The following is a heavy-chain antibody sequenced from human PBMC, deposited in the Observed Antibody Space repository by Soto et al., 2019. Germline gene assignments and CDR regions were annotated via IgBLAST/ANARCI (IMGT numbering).Heavy chain of an antibody. V-gene: IGHV3-11*05. CDR3: ARGRGAAADYLDF. D-gene: IGHD6-13*01. CDR2: ISSSTSHT. J-gene: IGHJ4*02. CDR1: GFTFSDYY. Sequence: QVQLVESGGGLVKPGGSLRLSCAVSGFTFSDYYMTWILQAPGKGLEWVSYISSSTSHTNYADSVKGRFTISRDNAKNSLFLQMNSLRAEDTAVYYCARGRGAAADYLDFWGQGTLVTVSS.